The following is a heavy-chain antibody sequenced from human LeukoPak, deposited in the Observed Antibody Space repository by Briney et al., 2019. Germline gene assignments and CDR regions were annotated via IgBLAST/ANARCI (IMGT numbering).Heavy chain of an antibody. CDR3: ATSGDYGDYLWFDP. CDR1: GGSISSYY. Sequence: SETLSLTCTVSGGSISSYYWSWIRQPPGKGLEWIGYIYYSGSTNYNPSLKSRVTISVDTSKNQFSLKLSSVTAAGTAVYYCATSGDYGDYLWFDPWGQGTLVTVSS. J-gene: IGHJ5*02. V-gene: IGHV4-59*01. CDR2: IYYSGST. D-gene: IGHD4-17*01.